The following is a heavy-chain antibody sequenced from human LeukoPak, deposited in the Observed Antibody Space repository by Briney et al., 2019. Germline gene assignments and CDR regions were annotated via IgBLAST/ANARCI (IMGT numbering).Heavy chain of an antibody. D-gene: IGHD6-25*01. CDR2: IIPIFGTA. V-gene: IGHV1-69*05. CDR3: ARVPRAAPDLPRYYYYYMDV. J-gene: IGHJ6*03. Sequence: SVKVSCKASGGTFSSYAISWVRRAPGQGLEWMGGIIPIFGTANYAQKFQGRVTITTDESTSTAYMELSSLRSEDTAVYYCARVPRAAPDLPRYYYYYMDVWGKGTTVTVSS. CDR1: GGTFSSYA.